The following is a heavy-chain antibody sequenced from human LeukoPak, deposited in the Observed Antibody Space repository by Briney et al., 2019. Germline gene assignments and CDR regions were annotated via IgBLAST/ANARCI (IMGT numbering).Heavy chain of an antibody. CDR1: GGSISSGGDY. Sequence: SETLSLTCTVSGGSISSGGDYWSWIRQPPGKGLEWIGYIYHSGNTYYNPSLKSRVTISVDRSKSQFSLKLSSVTAADTAVYYCARAEEYSSSYYFDYWGQGTLVTVSS. V-gene: IGHV4-30-2*01. D-gene: IGHD6-6*01. CDR2: IYHSGNT. J-gene: IGHJ4*02. CDR3: ARAEEYSSSYYFDY.